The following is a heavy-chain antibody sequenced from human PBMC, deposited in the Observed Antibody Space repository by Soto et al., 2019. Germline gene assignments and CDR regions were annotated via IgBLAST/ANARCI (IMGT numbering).Heavy chain of an antibody. V-gene: IGHV3-49*03. CDR1: GFTFGDYA. CDR2: IRSKAYGGTT. J-gene: IGHJ4*02. Sequence: PGGSLRLSCTASGFTFGDYAMSWFRQAPGKGLEWVGFIRSKAYGGTTEYAASVKGRFTISRDDSKSIAYLQMNSLKTEDTAVYYCTRDLSSDFWSGYYLPFDYWGQGTLVTVSS. D-gene: IGHD3-3*01. CDR3: TRDLSSDFWSGYYLPFDY.